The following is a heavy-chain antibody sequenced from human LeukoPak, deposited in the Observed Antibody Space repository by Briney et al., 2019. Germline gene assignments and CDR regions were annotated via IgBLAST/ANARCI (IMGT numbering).Heavy chain of an antibody. J-gene: IGHJ5*02. D-gene: IGHD3-16*01. Sequence: SVKVSCKASGGTLSSYAISWVRQAPGQGLEWMGRIIPILGIANYAQKFQGRVTITADKSTSTAYMELSSLRSEDTAVYYCARDAQTRGWFDPWGQGTLVTVSS. V-gene: IGHV1-69*04. CDR1: GGTLSSYA. CDR2: IIPILGIA. CDR3: ARDAQTRGWFDP.